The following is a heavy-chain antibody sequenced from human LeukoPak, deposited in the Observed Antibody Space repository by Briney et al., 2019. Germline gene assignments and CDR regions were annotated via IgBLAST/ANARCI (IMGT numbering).Heavy chain of an antibody. D-gene: IGHD3-9*01. CDR2: INTYTGNP. CDR3: ARDGLRYFDWLMGGDYYYYYYYMDV. V-gene: IGHV7-4-1*02. J-gene: IGHJ6*03. Sequence: ASVKVSCKASGYTFTSYAMNWVRQAPGQGLEWMGWINTYTGNPTYAQGFTGRFVFSLDTSVSTAYLQISSLKAEDTAVYYCARDGLRYFDWLMGGDYYYYYYYMDVWGKGTTVTVSS. CDR1: GYTFTSYA.